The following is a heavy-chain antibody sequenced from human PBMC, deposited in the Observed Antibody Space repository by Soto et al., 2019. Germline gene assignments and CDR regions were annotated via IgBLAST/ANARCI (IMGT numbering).Heavy chain of an antibody. V-gene: IGHV3-30-3*01. J-gene: IGHJ4*02. CDR2: ISYDGSNK. D-gene: IGHD2-15*01. CDR3: ARVPSSSGRAHFDY. Sequence: QVQLVESGGGVVQPGRSLRLSCAASGFTFSSYAMHWVRQAPGKGLEWVAVISYDGSNKYYADSVKGRFTISRDNSKNTRYLQINSLRAEDTAVDYCARVPSSSGRAHFDYWGQGTLVTVSS. CDR1: GFTFSSYA.